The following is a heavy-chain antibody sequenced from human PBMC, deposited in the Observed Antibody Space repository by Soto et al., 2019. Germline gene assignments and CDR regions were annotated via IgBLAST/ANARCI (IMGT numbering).Heavy chain of an antibody. CDR3: ARGRGDYYDSSGYYSAFDY. J-gene: IGHJ4*02. CDR1: GGSISSGGYS. CDR2: IYHSGST. D-gene: IGHD3-22*01. V-gene: IGHV4-30-2*01. Sequence: PSETLSLTCAVSGGSISSGGYSWSWIRQPPGKGLEWIGYIYHSGSTYYNPSLKSRVTISVDRSKNQFSLKLSSVTAADTAVYYCARGRGDYYDSSGYYSAFDYWGQGTLVTVSS.